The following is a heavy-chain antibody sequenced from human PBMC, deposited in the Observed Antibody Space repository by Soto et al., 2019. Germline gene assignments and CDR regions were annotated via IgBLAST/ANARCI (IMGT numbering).Heavy chain of an antibody. D-gene: IGHD6-19*01. CDR3: ARAGISGWYMD. J-gene: IGHJ4*02. V-gene: IGHV3-64*01. CDR1: GFTFSTYA. Sequence: EVQLVESGGGLVQPGGSLRLSCAASGFTFSTYAMHWVRQAPGKGLEYVSAITSNGGNTYYANSVKGRFTISRDNSKTTLYLQMGSLRPEDLAVYYCARAGISGWYMDWGQGTLVTVSS. CDR2: ITSNGGNT.